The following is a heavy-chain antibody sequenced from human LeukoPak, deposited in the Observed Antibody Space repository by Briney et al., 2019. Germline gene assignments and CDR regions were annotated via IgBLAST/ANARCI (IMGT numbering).Heavy chain of an antibody. V-gene: IGHV3-43*02. Sequence: PGGSLRLSCAASGFTFDDYAMHWVRQAPGKGLEWVSLISGDGGSRYYADSVKGRSTISRDNSKNSLYLQMNSLRTEDTALYYCAKEDDYGDYYFDYWGQGTLVTVSS. CDR1: GFTFDDYA. CDR2: ISGDGGSR. J-gene: IGHJ4*02. D-gene: IGHD4-17*01. CDR3: AKEDDYGDYYFDY.